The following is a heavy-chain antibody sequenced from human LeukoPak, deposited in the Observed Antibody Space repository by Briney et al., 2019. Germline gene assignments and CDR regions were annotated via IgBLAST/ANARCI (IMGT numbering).Heavy chain of an antibody. CDR1: GFTFSSHA. J-gene: IGHJ3*02. Sequence: PGGSLRLSCAASGFTFSSHAMGWVRQAPGKGLEWVSVIYSGGSTYYADSVKGRFTISRHNSKNTLYLQMNSLRAEDTAVYYCARDRDAFDIWGQGTMVTVSS. CDR2: IYSGGST. CDR3: ARDRDAFDI. V-gene: IGHV3-53*04.